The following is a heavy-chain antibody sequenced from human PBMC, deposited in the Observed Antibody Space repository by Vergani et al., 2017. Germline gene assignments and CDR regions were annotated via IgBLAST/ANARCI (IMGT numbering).Heavy chain of an antibody. CDR2: INHSGST. CDR1: GGSFSGYY. CDR3: ARGARLSQYYYGSGSNKGGYYYGMDV. V-gene: IGHV4-34*01. J-gene: IGHJ6*02. Sequence: QVQLQQWGAGLLKPSETLSLTCAVYGGSFSGYYWSWIRQPPGKGLEWIGEINHSGSTNYNPSLKSRVTISVDTSKNQFSLNLSSVTAADTAVYYCARGARLSQYYYGSGSNKGGYYYGMDVWGQGTTVTVSS. D-gene: IGHD3-10*01.